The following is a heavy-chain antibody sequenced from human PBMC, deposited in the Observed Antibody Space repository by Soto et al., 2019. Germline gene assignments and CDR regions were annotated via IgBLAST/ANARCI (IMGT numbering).Heavy chain of an antibody. CDR3: ARDEMVVATGSRTWHYYYGMDV. D-gene: IGHD2-15*01. V-gene: IGHV1-69*12. CDR1: GGTFSTYA. Sequence: QVQLVQSGAEVKKPGSSVKVSCKSSGGTFSTYAISWVRQAPGQGLEWMGGIIPIFGTANYAQKFQGRVTITADESTPTAYMEVISLRSEDTAVYYCARDEMVVATGSRTWHYYYGMDVWGQGTTVTVSS. CDR2: IIPIFGTA. J-gene: IGHJ6*02.